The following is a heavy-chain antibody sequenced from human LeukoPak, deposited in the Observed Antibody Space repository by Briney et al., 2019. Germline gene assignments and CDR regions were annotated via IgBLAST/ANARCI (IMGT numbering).Heavy chain of an antibody. J-gene: IGHJ4*02. V-gene: IGHV4-39*01. CDR2: INYSGST. D-gene: IGHD6-19*01. Sequence: TASETLSRTCSVSGGSSSSSTYYWGWIRQSPVKGLEWIVSINYSGSTFYNPSLKSRLAMSVDMFNNQFSLKLTSVTATDTAVYYCASGIDARSDSSVWGQGTLVTVSS. CDR1: GGSSSSSTYY. CDR3: ASGIDARSDSSV.